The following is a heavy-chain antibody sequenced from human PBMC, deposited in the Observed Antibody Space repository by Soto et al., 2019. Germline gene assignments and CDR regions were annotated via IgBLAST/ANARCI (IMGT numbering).Heavy chain of an antibody. CDR1: GFTFSSYA. J-gene: IGHJ3*02. V-gene: IGHV3-23*01. CDR2: VLGGGGTT. Sequence: GSLRLSCAASGFTFSSYAMSWVRQTPGKGLEWVSGVLGGGGTTFYADSVKGRFTISRDNSKNTLYVQMNSLRVEDTAIYYCARKGPPRDAFDIWGQGTMVTVSS. CDR3: ARKGPPRDAFDI.